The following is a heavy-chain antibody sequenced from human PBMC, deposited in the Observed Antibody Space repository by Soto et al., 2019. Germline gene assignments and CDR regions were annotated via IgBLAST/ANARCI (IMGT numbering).Heavy chain of an antibody. CDR1: GFTFGSHW. CDR3: ARESEDLTSNFDY. V-gene: IGHV3-21*06. Sequence: PGGSLRLSCAASGFTFGSHWMSWVRQASGKGLEWVSSISSTTNYIYYGDSMKGRFTISRDYAKNSLYLEMNSLRAEDTAVYYCARESEDLTSNFDYWGQGTLVTVSS. J-gene: IGHJ4*02. CDR2: ISSTTNYI.